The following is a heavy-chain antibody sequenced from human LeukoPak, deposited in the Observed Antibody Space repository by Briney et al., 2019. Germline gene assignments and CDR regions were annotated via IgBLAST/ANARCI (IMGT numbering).Heavy chain of an antibody. CDR1: GFSFDDYG. D-gene: IGHD3-10*01. CDR3: TTEGAIYGHHSFDI. J-gene: IGHJ3*02. V-gene: IGHV3-15*01. CDR2: IKRKSDGGTT. Sequence: GGSLRLSCAASGFSFDDYGMTWVRQAPGKGLEWVGRIKRKSDGGTTDYAAPMKGRFTISRDDSKNTLYVQMNSLQIEDTAVYYCTTEGAIYGHHSFDIWGQGTMVTVSP.